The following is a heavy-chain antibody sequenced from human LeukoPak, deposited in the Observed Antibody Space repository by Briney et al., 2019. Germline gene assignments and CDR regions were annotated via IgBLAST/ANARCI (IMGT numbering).Heavy chain of an antibody. J-gene: IGHJ3*02. V-gene: IGHV4-4*02. D-gene: IGHD3-10*01. Sequence: SGTLSLTCAVSGGSISSSNWWSWVRQPPGKGLEWIGEIYHSGSTNYNPSLKSRVTISVDKSKNQFSLKLSSVTAADTAVHYCAVGGVYLRGGAEAFDIWGQGTMVTVSS. CDR1: GGSISSSNW. CDR2: IYHSGST. CDR3: AVGGVYLRGGAEAFDI.